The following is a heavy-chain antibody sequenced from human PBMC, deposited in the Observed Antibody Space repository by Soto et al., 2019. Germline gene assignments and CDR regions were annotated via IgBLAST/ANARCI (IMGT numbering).Heavy chain of an antibody. J-gene: IGHJ4*02. CDR3: ASGRDAYKTGY. V-gene: IGHV4-61*01. CDR2: IYHTGSA. D-gene: IGHD1-1*01. CDR1: GDSVSSYNSY. Sequence: QVQLQGSGPGLVKPSETLSLACTVAGDSVSSYNSYWSWIRQPPGKGLEWIDYIYHTGSAYYNPSLESRLTISMDTSKNPFSLKMNSVTAADTAVYYCASGRDAYKTGYWGQGTLVTVSS.